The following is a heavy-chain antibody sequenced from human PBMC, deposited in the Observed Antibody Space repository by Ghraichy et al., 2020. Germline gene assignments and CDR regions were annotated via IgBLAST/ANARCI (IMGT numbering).Heavy chain of an antibody. CDR3: ARSNLDPYGDAYYGMDV. V-gene: IGHV1-18*01. Sequence: ASVKVSCKASGYTFTNYGISWVRQAPGQGLEWMGWISSYSGNTNYAQKLQGRVTMTTDTSTSTAYMDLRSLRSDDTAVYYCARSNLDPYGDAYYGMDVWGQGTTVTVSS. CDR1: GYTFTNYG. CDR2: ISSYSGNT. D-gene: IGHD4/OR15-4a*01. J-gene: IGHJ6*02.